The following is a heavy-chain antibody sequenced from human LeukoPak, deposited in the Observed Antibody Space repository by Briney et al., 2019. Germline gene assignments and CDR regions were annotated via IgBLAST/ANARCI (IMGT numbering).Heavy chain of an antibody. D-gene: IGHD5-18*01. V-gene: IGHV4-61*02. J-gene: IGHJ4*02. CDR1: AGSISSGSYY. Sequence: PSETLSLTCTGSAGSISSGSYYWSWIRQPAGKGLEWIGRIYTSGSTNYNPSLKSRVTISVDTSKNQFSLKLSSVTAADTAVYYCARFPGYSYGPHFDYWGQGTLVTVSS. CDR3: ARFPGYSYGPHFDY. CDR2: IYTSGST.